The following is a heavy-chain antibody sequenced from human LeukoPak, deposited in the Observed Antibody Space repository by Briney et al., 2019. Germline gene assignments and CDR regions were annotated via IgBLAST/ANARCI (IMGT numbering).Heavy chain of an antibody. CDR3: AKEGYYGSGSFPDY. J-gene: IGHJ4*02. CDR1: GFTFSSYG. D-gene: IGHD3-10*01. V-gene: IGHV3-30*02. CDR2: IRYDGSNK. Sequence: GGSLRLSCAASGFTFSSYGMHWVRQAPGKGLEWVAFIRYDGSNKYYADSVKGRFTISRDNSKNTLYLQMNSLRVEDTAVYYCAKEGYYGSGSFPDYWGQGTLVTLSS.